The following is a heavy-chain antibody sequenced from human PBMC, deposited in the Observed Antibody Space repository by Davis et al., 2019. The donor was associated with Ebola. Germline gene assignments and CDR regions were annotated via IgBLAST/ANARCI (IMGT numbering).Heavy chain of an antibody. CDR2: ISSISSTI. CDR1: GFAFSLYS. V-gene: IGHV3-48*02. J-gene: IGHJ6*02. Sequence: GGSLRLSCAASGFAFSLYSMNWVRQAPGKGLEWVSYISSISSTISYADSVKGRFTISRDNAKNSLYLQLNSLRDEDTGVYYCARDRNDYTSYHYFYGMDVWGQGTTVSVSS. CDR3: ARDRNDYTSYHYFYGMDV. D-gene: IGHD4-11*01.